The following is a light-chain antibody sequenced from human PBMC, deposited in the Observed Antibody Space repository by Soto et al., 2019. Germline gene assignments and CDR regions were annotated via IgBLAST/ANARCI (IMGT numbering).Light chain of an antibody. Sequence: QSALTQPPSASGSPGQSVTISCTGTSSDVGAYNFVSWYQQQHPGKAPKLMIYEVSKRPSGVPDRFSGSKSGNTAYLTVSGLQAEDEADYYCSSQTASATVLFGGGTKLTVL. CDR2: EVS. CDR3: SSQTASATVL. V-gene: IGLV2-8*01. CDR1: SSDVGAYNF. J-gene: IGLJ2*01.